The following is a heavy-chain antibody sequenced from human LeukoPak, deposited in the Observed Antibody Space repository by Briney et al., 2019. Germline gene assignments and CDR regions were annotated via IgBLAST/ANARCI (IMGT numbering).Heavy chain of an antibody. J-gene: IGHJ6*03. CDR1: GGTFSSYA. Sequence: ASVTVSCKASGGTFSSYAISWVRQAPGQGLEWMGGIIPIFGTANYAQKFQGRVTITTDESTSTAYMELSSLRSEDTAVYYCARDRGFGSGYGPDYYYYYMDVWGKGTTVTVSS. CDR3: ARDRGFGSGYGPDYYYYYMDV. CDR2: IIPIFGTA. V-gene: IGHV1-69*05. D-gene: IGHD5-12*01.